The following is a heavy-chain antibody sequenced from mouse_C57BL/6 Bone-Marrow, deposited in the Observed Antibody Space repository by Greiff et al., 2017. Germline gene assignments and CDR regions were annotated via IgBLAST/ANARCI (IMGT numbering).Heavy chain of an antibody. V-gene: IGHV2-9-1*01. J-gene: IGHJ4*01. Sequence: VQLKESGPGLVAPSQSLSITCTVSGFSLTSYAISWVRQPPGKGLEWLGVIWTGGGTNYNSALKSRLSISKDNSKSQVFLKMNSLQTDDTARYYCARRITTVVATVDYAMDYWGQGTSVTVSS. CDR1: GFSLTSYA. CDR3: ARRITTVVATVDYAMDY. D-gene: IGHD1-1*01. CDR2: IWTGGGT.